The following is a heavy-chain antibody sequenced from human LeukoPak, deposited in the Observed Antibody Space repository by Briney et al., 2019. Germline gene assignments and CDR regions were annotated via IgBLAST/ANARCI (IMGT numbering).Heavy chain of an antibody. V-gene: IGHV4-39*01. D-gene: IGHD2-2*02. CDR2: IYYSGST. CDR3: ARYLEGYCSSTCCYTGAFDI. J-gene: IGHJ3*02. CDR1: GGSISSSSYY. Sequence: PSETLSLTCTVSGGSISSSSYYWGWIRQPPGKGLEWIGSIYYSGSTYYNPSLKSRVTISVDTSKNQFSLKLSSVTAADTAVYYCARYLEGYCSSTCCYTGAFDIWGQGTMVTVSS.